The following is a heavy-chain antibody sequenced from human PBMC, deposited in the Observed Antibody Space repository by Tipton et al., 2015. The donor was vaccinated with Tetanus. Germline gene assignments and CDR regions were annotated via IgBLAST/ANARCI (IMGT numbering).Heavy chain of an antibody. CDR2: IYPGDSDT. Sequence: VQLVQSGAEVEKPGESLKISCKGSGYSFTSYWIGWVRQMPGKGLEWMGIIYPGDSDTRYSPSFQGQVTISAGKSISTAYLQWSSLKASDTAMYYCARLGSFGSFYSGMDVWGQGTTVTVSS. D-gene: IGHD3-10*01. J-gene: IGHJ6*02. CDR1: GYSFTSYW. V-gene: IGHV5-51*03. CDR3: ARLGSFGSFYSGMDV.